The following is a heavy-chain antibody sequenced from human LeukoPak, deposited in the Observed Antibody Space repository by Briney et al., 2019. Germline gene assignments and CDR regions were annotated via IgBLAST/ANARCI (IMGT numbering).Heavy chain of an antibody. CDR1: GFNFTSHG. CDR3: ARRKVLPTAVDAFDI. CDR2: IWYDGKNK. V-gene: IGHV3-33*01. Sequence: GGSLRLPCAASGFNFTSHGIHWVRQVPGKGLDWVAVIWYDGKNKHYADSVKGRFTISRDTSKNTVYLQMSSLRAEDTAVYYCARRKVLPTAVDAFDIWGQGTMVTVSS. J-gene: IGHJ3*02. D-gene: IGHD2-2*01.